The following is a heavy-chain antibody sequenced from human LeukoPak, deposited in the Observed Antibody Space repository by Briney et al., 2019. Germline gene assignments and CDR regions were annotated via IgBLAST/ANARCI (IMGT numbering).Heavy chain of an antibody. J-gene: IGHJ3*02. D-gene: IGHD3-22*01. V-gene: IGHV4-34*01. CDR3: ARISSSGSYSDAFDI. Sequence: PSETLSLTCTVSGGSISSYYWSWIRQPPGKGLEWIGEINHSGSTNYNPSLKSRVTISVDTSKNQFSLKLSSVTAADTAVYYCARISSSGSYSDAFDIWGQGTMVTVSS. CDR2: INHSGST. CDR1: GGSISSYY.